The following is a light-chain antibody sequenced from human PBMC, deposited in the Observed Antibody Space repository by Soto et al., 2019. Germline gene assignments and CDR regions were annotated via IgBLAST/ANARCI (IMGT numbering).Light chain of an antibody. CDR2: DVS. J-gene: IGLJ1*01. Sequence: QSVLTQPASVSGSPGQSITISCTGTSSDVGGYNYVSWYQHHPGKAPKRMIHDVSNRPSGVSNRFSGSKSGNTASLTISGLQAEDEADYYCSSYIPKNSTYVFGTGTKLTVL. CDR3: SSYIPKNSTYV. V-gene: IGLV2-14*03. CDR1: SSDVGGYNY.